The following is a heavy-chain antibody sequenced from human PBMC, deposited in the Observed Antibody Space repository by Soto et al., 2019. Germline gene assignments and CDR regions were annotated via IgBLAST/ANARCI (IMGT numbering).Heavy chain of an antibody. V-gene: IGHV1-46*01. CDR3: ARVGHVVVVTAALAY. J-gene: IGHJ4*02. Sequence: VASVKVSCKASGDTSTEYYIHWVRQAPGQGLEWMGTVNPSGGHTTYAQHFLGRVTMTRDTATSTLYMELTNLTSEDTAVYYCARVGHVVVVTAALAYWGQGTLVPVSS. CDR1: GDTSTEYY. CDR2: VNPSGGHT. D-gene: IGHD2-21*02.